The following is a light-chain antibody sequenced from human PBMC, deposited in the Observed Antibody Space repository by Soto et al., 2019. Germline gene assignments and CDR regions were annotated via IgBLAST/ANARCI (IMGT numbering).Light chain of an antibody. V-gene: IGKV1-5*03. CDR3: QQYKSYSRT. Sequence: DIQMTQSPSTLSASVGDRVTITCRASQSISSWLAWYQQKPGKAPKLLISQTSNLESGVPSRFSGSGSRTEFTLTISSLQPDDFASYYCQQYKSYSRTFGQGSKVEVK. CDR1: QSISSW. J-gene: IGKJ1*01. CDR2: QTS.